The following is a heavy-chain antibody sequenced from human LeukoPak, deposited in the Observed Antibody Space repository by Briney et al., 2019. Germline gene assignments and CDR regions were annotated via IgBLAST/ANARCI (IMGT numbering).Heavy chain of an antibody. D-gene: IGHD3-3*01. Sequence: GGSLRLSCAASGFTFSNFWMHWVRQAPGKGLVWVSRINTDESSTSYAESVKGRFTISRDNVKNTLYLQMNSLRGEDTAMYYCVREKSHITIFGVISTRFDPWGQGTLVTVSS. J-gene: IGHJ5*02. V-gene: IGHV3-74*01. CDR2: INTDESST. CDR3: VREKSHITIFGVISTRFDP. CDR1: GFTFSNFW.